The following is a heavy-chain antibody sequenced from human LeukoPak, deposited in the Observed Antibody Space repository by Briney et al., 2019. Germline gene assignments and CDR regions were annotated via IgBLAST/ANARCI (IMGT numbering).Heavy chain of an antibody. Sequence: PSETLSLACGVRGGSFSDYYWSWIRQSPGVGLEWIGEINHSGSTNYNPSLKSRVTISVDTPKNQFSLKLSSLTAADTAVYYCARVGTYTSSWYRFNYFDYWGQGTLVTDSS. J-gene: IGHJ4*02. CDR3: ARVGTYTSSWYRFNYFDY. D-gene: IGHD6-13*01. CDR1: GGSFSDYY. V-gene: IGHV4-34*01. CDR2: INHSGST.